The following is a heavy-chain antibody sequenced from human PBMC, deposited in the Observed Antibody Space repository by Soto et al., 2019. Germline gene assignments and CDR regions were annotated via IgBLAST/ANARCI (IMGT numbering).Heavy chain of an antibody. V-gene: IGHV3-66*01. CDR2: IYSGGST. CDR3: AREGVVADSD. D-gene: IGHD2-15*01. CDR1: GFTVSSNY. Sequence: EVQLVESGGGLVQPGGSLRLSCAASGFTVSSNYMSWVRQAPGKGLEWVSVIYSGGSTKYADSVKGRFTISGDNSKNTLYLQMRGLTAKVMVVYLCAREGVVADSDWGQGTLVSVSS. J-gene: IGHJ4*02.